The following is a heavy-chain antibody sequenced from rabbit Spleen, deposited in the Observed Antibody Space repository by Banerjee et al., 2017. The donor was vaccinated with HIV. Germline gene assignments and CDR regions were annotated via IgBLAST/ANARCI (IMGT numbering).Heavy chain of an antibody. CDR2: IDPVFGST. CDR1: GFDFSSYG. D-gene: IGHD6-1*01. V-gene: IGHV1S47*01. J-gene: IGHJ3*01. CDR3: ARVGGVGVYGYATL. Sequence: QEQLEETGGGLVQPGGSLTLSCKASGFDFSSYGVSWVRQAPGKGLEWIGYIDPVFGSTYYASGVNGRFTISSHNAQNTLYLQLNSLTAADTATYFCARVGGVGVYGYATLWGQGTLVTVS.